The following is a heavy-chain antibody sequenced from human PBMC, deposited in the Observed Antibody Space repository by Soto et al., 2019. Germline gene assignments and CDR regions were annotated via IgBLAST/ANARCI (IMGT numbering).Heavy chain of an antibody. Sequence: EVQLLESGGGLVQPGGSLRLSCAASGFTFSSYAMSWVRQAPGKGLEWVSAISGSGGSTYYAASVKGRFTIPRDNSKNTLYLQMNSLRAEDTAVYYCATYENYDILTGYGDYWGQGTLVTVSS. D-gene: IGHD3-9*01. CDR2: ISGSGGST. CDR1: GFTFSSYA. CDR3: ATYENYDILTGYGDY. J-gene: IGHJ4*02. V-gene: IGHV3-23*01.